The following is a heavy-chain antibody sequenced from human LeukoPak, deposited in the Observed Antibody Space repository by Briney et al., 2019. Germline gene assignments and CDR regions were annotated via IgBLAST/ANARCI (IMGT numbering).Heavy chain of an antibody. CDR3: AREGGFYRPLDY. CDR2: VHLDGRT. D-gene: IGHD3-3*01. V-gene: IGHV4-4*02. CDR1: GGSITTTNW. Sequence: SETLSLTRGVSGGSITTTNWWTWVRQPPGKGLEWIGEVHLDGRTNYNPSLESRLTISVDLSENHISLRLTSVTAADTAVYYCAREGGFYRPLDYSGQGTLVTVSS. J-gene: IGHJ4*02.